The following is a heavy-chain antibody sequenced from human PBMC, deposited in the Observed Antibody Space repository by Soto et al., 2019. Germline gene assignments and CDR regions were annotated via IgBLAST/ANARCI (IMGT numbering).Heavy chain of an antibody. CDR1: GGSFSGYY. CDR3: ARGWDPAALTTELYYFDY. CDR2: INHSGST. J-gene: IGHJ4*02. V-gene: IGHV4-34*01. D-gene: IGHD1-26*01. Sequence: SETLSLTCAVYGGSFSGYYWSWIRQPPGKGLEWIGEINHSGSTNYNPSLKSRVTISVDTSKNQFSLKLSSVTAADTAVYYCARGWDPAALTTELYYFDYWGQGTLVTVSS.